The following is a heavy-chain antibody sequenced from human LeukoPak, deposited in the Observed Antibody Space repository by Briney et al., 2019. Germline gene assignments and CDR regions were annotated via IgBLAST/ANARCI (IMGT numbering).Heavy chain of an antibody. V-gene: IGHV1-46*01. Sequence: GASVKVSCKASGYTFTNYFMHWVRQAPGHGLEWVGLINPNGGSTKYAQKFQERITMTRDTSTATVYMDLRNLKSDDTAIYYCARGFGYQLDWGQGTLVIVSP. CDR1: GYTFTNYF. CDR3: ARGFGYQLD. CDR2: INPNGGST. D-gene: IGHD6-25*01. J-gene: IGHJ4*02.